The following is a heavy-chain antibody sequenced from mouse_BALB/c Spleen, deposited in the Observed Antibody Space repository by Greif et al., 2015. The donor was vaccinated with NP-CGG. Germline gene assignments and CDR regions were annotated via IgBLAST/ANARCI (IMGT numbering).Heavy chain of an antibody. D-gene: IGHD2-4*01. V-gene: IGHV1S127*01. CDR3: TRGAMITSFDY. Sequence: QVQLQQSGAELVKPGASVKMSCKASGYTFTSYWMHWVKQRPGQGLEWIGVIDPSDSYTSYNQKFKGKATLTVDTSSSTAYMQLSSLTSEDSAVYYCTRGAMITSFDYWGQGTTLTVSS. J-gene: IGHJ2*01. CDR1: GYTFTSYW. CDR2: IDPSDSYT.